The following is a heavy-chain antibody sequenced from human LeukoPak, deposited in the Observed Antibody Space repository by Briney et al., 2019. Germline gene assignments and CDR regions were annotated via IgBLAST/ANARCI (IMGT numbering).Heavy chain of an antibody. CDR3: ARDRPDIVVVVAAPRCGMDV. J-gene: IGHJ6*02. Sequence: GASVKVSCKASGYTFTSYGISWVRQAPGQGLEWMGWISAYNGNTNYAQKLQGRVTMTTDTSTSTAYMELRSLRSDDTAVYYCARDRPDIVVVVAAPRCGMDVWGQGTTVTVSS. CDR1: GYTFTSYG. CDR2: ISAYNGNT. D-gene: IGHD2-15*01. V-gene: IGHV1-18*01.